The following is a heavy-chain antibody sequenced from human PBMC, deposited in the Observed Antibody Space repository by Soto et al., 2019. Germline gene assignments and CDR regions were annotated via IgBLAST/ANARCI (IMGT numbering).Heavy chain of an antibody. D-gene: IGHD6-19*01. CDR1: GFTFSSYA. CDR2: MSYDGSNK. Sequence: QVQLVESGGGVVQPGRSLRLSCAASGFTFSSYAMHWFRQAPGKGLEWVAVMSYDGSNKYYADSVKGRFTISRDNSKNTLYLQMNSLGAEDSAVYYCATDKSPYNSGWQNRHLDYWGQGTLVTVSS. CDR3: ATDKSPYNSGWQNRHLDY. V-gene: IGHV3-30-3*01. J-gene: IGHJ4*02.